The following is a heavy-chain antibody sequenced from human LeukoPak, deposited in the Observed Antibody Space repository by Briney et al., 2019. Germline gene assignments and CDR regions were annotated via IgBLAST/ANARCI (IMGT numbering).Heavy chain of an antibody. CDR3: ARSYDSRGYYYYGMDV. V-gene: IGHV4-59*01. D-gene: IGHD3-22*01. CDR1: GGSISTYY. Sequence: SETLSLTCTVSGGSISTYYWSWIRQPPGKGLEWIGYIYYSGSTNYNPSLKSRVTISLDTSKNQFSLRLSSVTAADMAVYYCARSYDSRGYYYYGMDVWGQGTTVTVSS. CDR2: IYYSGST. J-gene: IGHJ6*02.